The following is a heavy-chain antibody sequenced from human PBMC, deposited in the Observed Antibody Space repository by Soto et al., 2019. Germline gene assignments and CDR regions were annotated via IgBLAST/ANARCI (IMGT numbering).Heavy chain of an antibody. D-gene: IGHD2-15*01. CDR3: AKDRRGAYCSGGICYSPDY. J-gene: IGHJ4*02. V-gene: IGHV3-23*01. Sequence: VQLWESGGGLVQPGGSLRLSCAVSGFTFSSHVMSWVRQAPGKGLEWVSAISGTGGTYYADSVKGRFTISRDNSKTALYLQMNNLRDEDTAVYYCAKDRRGAYCSGGICYSPDYWGQGTLVIVSS. CDR2: ISGTGGT. CDR1: GFTFSSHV.